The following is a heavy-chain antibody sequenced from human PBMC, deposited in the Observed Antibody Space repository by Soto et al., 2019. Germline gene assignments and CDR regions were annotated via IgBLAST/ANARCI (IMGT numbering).Heavy chain of an antibody. J-gene: IGHJ3*02. CDR1: GGTFSSYA. Sequence: QVQLVQSGAEVKKPGSSVKVSCKASGGTFSSYAISWVRQAPGRGLEWMGGIIPIFGTANYAQKFQGRVTITADESTSTAYMELSSLRSEDTAVYYCARDRGETYYYDSSGYAHAFDIWGQGTMVTVSS. CDR3: ARDRGETYYYDSSGYAHAFDI. D-gene: IGHD3-22*01. V-gene: IGHV1-69*12. CDR2: IIPIFGTA.